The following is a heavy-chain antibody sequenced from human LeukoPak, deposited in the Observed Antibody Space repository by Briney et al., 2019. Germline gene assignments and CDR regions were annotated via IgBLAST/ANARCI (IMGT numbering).Heavy chain of an antibody. CDR3: ARSVDYDILTTFDY. V-gene: IGHV3-21*01. J-gene: IGHJ4*02. D-gene: IGHD3-9*01. CDR2: ISSSSSNI. Sequence: GGSLRLSCAASGFTFSSYSMNWVRQAPGKGLEWVSSISSSSSNIYYADSVKGRFTISRDNAKNSLYLQMNSLRVEDMAVYYCARSVDYDILTTFDYWGQGTLVTVSS. CDR1: GFTFSSYS.